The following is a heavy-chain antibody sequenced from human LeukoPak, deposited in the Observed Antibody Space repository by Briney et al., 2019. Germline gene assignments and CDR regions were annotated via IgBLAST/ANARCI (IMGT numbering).Heavy chain of an antibody. CDR2: INPSGGGT. D-gene: IGHD2-2*01. V-gene: IGHV1-46*01. CDR3: ARDSSTSSLADP. CDR1: GYTFTNYY. Sequence: ASVKVSCKASGYTFTNYYIHWVRQAPGQGLEWMGIINPSGGGTSYAQKFQGSLTMTRDTPTSTVYMELTSLRSEDTAVYYCARDSSTSSLADPWGQGTLVTVSS. J-gene: IGHJ5*02.